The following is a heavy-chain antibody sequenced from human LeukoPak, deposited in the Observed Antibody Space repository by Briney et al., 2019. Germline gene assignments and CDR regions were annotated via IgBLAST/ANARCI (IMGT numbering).Heavy chain of an antibody. CDR3: ARDGSRGLLWFGELSL. J-gene: IGHJ4*02. Sequence: GGSLRLSCAASGFTFSSSAMSWVRQAPGKGLEWVAFIRYDGSKKYNADSVKGRFTISRDNSKNTLYLQMNSLRAEDTAVYYCARDGSRGLLWFGELSLWGQGTLVTVSS. CDR2: IRYDGSKK. CDR1: GFTFSSSA. V-gene: IGHV3-30*02. D-gene: IGHD3-10*01.